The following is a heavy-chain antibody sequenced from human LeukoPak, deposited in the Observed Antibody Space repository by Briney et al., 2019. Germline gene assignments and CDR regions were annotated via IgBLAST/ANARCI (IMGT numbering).Heavy chain of an antibody. CDR3: ARNPERKYWFDP. CDR1: GFTFKSHA. Sequence: GGSLRLSCAASGFTFKSHAMHWIRQAPGKGLEWVAFISWDGNIEHYADSVKGRFTISRDNPKNTLYLHLDNLRADDTAMYYCARNPERKYWFDPWGQGSLVTVSS. J-gene: IGHJ5*02. CDR2: ISWDGNIE. V-gene: IGHV3-30-3*01.